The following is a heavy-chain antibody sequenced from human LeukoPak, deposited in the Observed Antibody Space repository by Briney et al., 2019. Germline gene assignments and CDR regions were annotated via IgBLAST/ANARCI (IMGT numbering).Heavy chain of an antibody. V-gene: IGHV3-48*03. CDR2: ISSSGSTI. D-gene: IGHD2-15*01. Sequence: GGSLRLSCAASGFTFSSYEMNWVRQAPGKGLEWVSYISSSGSTIYYADSVKGRFTISRDNAKNSLYLQMNSLRAEDTAVYYCAREIVAVVAASRYYYYYGMDVWGKGTTVTVSS. J-gene: IGHJ6*04. CDR1: GFTFSSYE. CDR3: AREIVAVVAASRYYYYYGMDV.